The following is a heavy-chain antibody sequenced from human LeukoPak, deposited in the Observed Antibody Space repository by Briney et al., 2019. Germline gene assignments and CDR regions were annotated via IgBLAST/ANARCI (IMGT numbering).Heavy chain of an antibody. V-gene: IGHV3-23*01. D-gene: IGHD5-18*01. Sequence: GGSLRLSCAASGFTFSNYAMSWVRQAPGKGLEWVLTISGSGVSTYYADSVKGRFTISRDNSKNTLYLQMNSLRAEDTAVYYCAREELDTAMVKPLDYWGQGTLVTVSS. CDR3: AREELDTAMVKPLDY. CDR1: GFTFSNYA. J-gene: IGHJ4*02. CDR2: ISGSGVST.